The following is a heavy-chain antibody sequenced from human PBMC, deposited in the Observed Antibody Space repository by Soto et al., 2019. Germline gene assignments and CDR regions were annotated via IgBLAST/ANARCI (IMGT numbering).Heavy chain of an antibody. J-gene: IGHJ5*02. CDR3: ARAWTAAAGWANWFDL. D-gene: IGHD6-13*01. V-gene: IGHV4-59*12. CDR2: IYYSGST. CDR1: GGSISTYY. Sequence: SETLSLTCTVSGGSISTYYWSWIRQPPGKGLEWIGYIYYSGSTNYNPSLKSRVTISVDTSKNQFSLKLSSVTAADTAVYYCARAWTAAAGWANWFDLWGQRTLVTVSS.